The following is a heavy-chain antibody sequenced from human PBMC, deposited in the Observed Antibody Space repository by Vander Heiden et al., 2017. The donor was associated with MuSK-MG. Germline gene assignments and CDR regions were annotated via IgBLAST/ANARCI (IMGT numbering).Heavy chain of an antibody. Sequence: QITLKESGPTLVKPTQTLTLTCTFSGFSLSTSGVGVGWIRQPPGKALEWLALIYWNDDKRYSPSLKSRLTITKDTSKNQVVLTMTNMDPVDTATYYCAHGIQLWTTTSNDAFDIWGQGTMVTVSS. CDR3: AHGIQLWTTTSNDAFDI. V-gene: IGHV2-5*01. D-gene: IGHD5-18*01. J-gene: IGHJ3*02. CDR1: GFSLSTSGVG. CDR2: IYWNDDK.